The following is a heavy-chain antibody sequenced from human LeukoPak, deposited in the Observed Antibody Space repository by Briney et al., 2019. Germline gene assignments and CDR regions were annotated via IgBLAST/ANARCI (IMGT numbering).Heavy chain of an antibody. V-gene: IGHV1-2*02. CDR3: ARDLTPYVWGSYRYPSDY. Sequence: ASVKVSCKASGYTFTGYYMHWVRQAPGQGLEWMGWINPNSGGTNYAQKFQGRVTMTRDTSISTAYMELRSLRSDDTAVYYCARDLTPYVWGSYRYPSDYWGQGTLVTVSS. D-gene: IGHD3-16*02. CDR2: INPNSGGT. J-gene: IGHJ4*02. CDR1: GYTFTGYY.